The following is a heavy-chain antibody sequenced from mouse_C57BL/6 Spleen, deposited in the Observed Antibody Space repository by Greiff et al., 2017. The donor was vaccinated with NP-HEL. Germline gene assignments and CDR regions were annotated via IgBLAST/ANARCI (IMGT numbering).Heavy chain of an antibody. CDR1: GYSFTDYN. Sequence: VQLKQSGPELVKPGASVKISCKASGYSFTDYNMNWVKQSNGKSLEWIGVINPNYGTTSYNQKFKGKATLTVDQSSSTAYMQLNSLTSEDSAVYYCSRDEDYGSSGYFDVWGTGTTVTVSS. V-gene: IGHV1-39*01. D-gene: IGHD1-1*01. J-gene: IGHJ1*03. CDR2: INPNYGTT. CDR3: SRDEDYGSSGYFDV.